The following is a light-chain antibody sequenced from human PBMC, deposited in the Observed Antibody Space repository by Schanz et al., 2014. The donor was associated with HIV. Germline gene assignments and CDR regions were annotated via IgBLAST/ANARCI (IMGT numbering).Light chain of an antibody. Sequence: QSALTQPPSASGSPGQSVTISCTGTSSDVGGYNYVSWYQQHPGKAPKLMIYDVTNRPSGVSNRFSGSKSGNTASLTVSGLQAEDDADYYCSSYAGSNNYVFGPGTKLTVL. CDR3: SSYAGSNNYV. V-gene: IGLV2-8*01. CDR2: DVT. J-gene: IGLJ1*01. CDR1: SSDVGGYNY.